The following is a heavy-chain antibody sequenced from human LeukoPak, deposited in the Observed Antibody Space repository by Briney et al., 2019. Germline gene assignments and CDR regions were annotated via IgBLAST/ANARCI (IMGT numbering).Heavy chain of an antibody. J-gene: IGHJ4*02. CDR2: ISAYNGNT. CDR1: GYTFTSYG. Sequence: ASVKVSCKASGYTFTSYGISWVRQAPGQGREWMGWISAYNGNTNYAQKLQGRVTMTTDTSTSTAYMELRSLRSDDTAVYYCARGVFMITFGGPQKGKDYFDYWGQGTLVTVSS. D-gene: IGHD3-16*01. V-gene: IGHV1-18*01. CDR3: ARGVFMITFGGPQKGKDYFDY.